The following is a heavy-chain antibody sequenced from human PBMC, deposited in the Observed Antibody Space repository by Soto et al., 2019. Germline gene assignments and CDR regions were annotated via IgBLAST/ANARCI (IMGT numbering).Heavy chain of an antibody. D-gene: IGHD3-10*01. Sequence: EVQLVDSGGGLVQPGGSLRLSCAASGFTFDDYAIHWVRQIPGKGLEWVSGISWNGDATGYADSVKGRFTISRDNAKNSLYLQMDGLKTEDPAMYYCANPPLYGSGFDGWGQGTLVPSRQ. V-gene: IGHV3-9*01. J-gene: IGHJ4*02. CDR2: ISWNGDAT. CDR1: GFTFDDYA. CDR3: ANPPLYGSGFDG.